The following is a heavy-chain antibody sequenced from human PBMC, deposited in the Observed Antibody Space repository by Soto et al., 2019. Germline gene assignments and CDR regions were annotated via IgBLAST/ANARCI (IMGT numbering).Heavy chain of an antibody. D-gene: IGHD3-10*01. CDR2: ISSSSYT. J-gene: IGHJ5*02. V-gene: IGHV3-11*05. Sequence: QVQLVESGGGLVKPGGSLRLSCAASGFTFSDYYMNWIRQAPGKGLEWVSYISSSSYTNYADSVKGRFTISRDNTKNSLYLQMNSLRADDTAVYYCARDHYGPGWFDPWGQGTLVTVSS. CDR3: ARDHYGPGWFDP. CDR1: GFTFSDYY.